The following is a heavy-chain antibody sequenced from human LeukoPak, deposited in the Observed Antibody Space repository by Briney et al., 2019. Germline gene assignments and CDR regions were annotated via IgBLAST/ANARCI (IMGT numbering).Heavy chain of an antibody. CDR1: GYSFTSYW. Sequence: GESLKISCKGSGYSFTSYWIAWVRQMPGKGLEWMGIIYPGDSDTKYSPSFEGHVTISADTSTSTAYMELRSLRSDDTAVYYCARYQWLVYAFDIWGQGTMVTVSS. CDR2: IYPGDSDT. D-gene: IGHD6-19*01. CDR3: ARYQWLVYAFDI. J-gene: IGHJ3*02. V-gene: IGHV5-51*01.